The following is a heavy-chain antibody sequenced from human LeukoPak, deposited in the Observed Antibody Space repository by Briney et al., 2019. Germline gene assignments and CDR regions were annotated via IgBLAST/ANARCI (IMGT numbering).Heavy chain of an antibody. V-gene: IGHV4-30-4*01. J-gene: IGHJ4*02. Sequence: SQTLSLTCTVSGGSISSGDYYWSWIRQPPGKGLEWIGYIYYSGSPYSNPSLKSRLTISVDTSKNQFSLKLSSVTAADTAVYYCARVLVDCSGGSCYYFDYWGQGTLVTVSS. D-gene: IGHD2-15*01. CDR3: ARVLVDCSGGSCYYFDY. CDR1: GGSISSGDYY. CDR2: IYYSGSP.